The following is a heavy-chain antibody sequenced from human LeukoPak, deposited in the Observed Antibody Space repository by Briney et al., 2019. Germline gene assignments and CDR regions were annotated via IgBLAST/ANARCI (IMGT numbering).Heavy chain of an antibody. V-gene: IGHV1-2*02. CDR2: INPNSGGT. CDR3: ARGSRYFDWLLMQNWFDP. Sequence: ASVKVSCKASGYTFTSYYMHWVRQAPGQGLEWMGWINPNSGGTNYAQKFQGRVTMTRDTSISTAYMELSRLRSDDTAVYYCARGSRYFDWLLMQNWFDPWGQGTLVTVSS. CDR1: GYTFTSYY. D-gene: IGHD3-9*01. J-gene: IGHJ5*02.